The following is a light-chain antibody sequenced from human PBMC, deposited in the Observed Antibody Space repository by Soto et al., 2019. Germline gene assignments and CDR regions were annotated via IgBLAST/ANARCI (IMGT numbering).Light chain of an antibody. J-gene: IGKJ4*01. CDR3: LQDYNYPLT. CDR2: AAS. CDR1: QGIRND. Sequence: IQMTQSPSSLSASVGDRVTLTCRASQGIRNDLGWYQQKPGKAPKLLIYAASSLQSGVPSRFSGSGSGTDFSLTIISLQPEDFATVYCLQDYNYPLTFGGGTKVEIK. V-gene: IGKV1-6*01.